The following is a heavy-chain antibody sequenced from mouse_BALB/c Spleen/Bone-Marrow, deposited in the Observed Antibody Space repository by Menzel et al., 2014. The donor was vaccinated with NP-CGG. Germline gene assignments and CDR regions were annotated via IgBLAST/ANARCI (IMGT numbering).Heavy chain of an antibody. Sequence: VHVKQSGAELVRPGALVKLSCKASGFNIKDYYMHWVKQRPEQGLEWIGWIDPENGNTIYDPKFQGKASITPDTSSNTAYLQLSSLTSEDTAVYYCARWDSSGYVGFAYLGQGTLVTVSA. V-gene: IGHV14-1*02. J-gene: IGHJ3*01. D-gene: IGHD3-2*01. CDR1: GFNIKDYY. CDR2: IDPENGNT. CDR3: ARWDSSGYVGFAY.